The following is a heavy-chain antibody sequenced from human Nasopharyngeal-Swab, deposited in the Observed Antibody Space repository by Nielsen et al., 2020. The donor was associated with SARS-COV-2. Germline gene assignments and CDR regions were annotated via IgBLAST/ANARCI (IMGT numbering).Heavy chain of an antibody. CDR2: ISSSSSYI. CDR1: GFTFSSYS. J-gene: IGHJ6*03. D-gene: IGHD3-10*01. Sequence: GESLKISCAASGFTFSSYSMNWVRQAPGKGLEWVSSISSSSSYIYYADSVKGRFTISRDNAKNSLYLQMNSLRAEDTAVYYCARVDGSGSPVGAHYYYYYMDVWGKGTTVTVSS. V-gene: IGHV3-21*04. CDR3: ARVDGSGSPVGAHYYYYYMDV.